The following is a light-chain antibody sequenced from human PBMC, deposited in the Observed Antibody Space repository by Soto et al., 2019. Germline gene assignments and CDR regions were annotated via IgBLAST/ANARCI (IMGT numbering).Light chain of an antibody. V-gene: IGKV1-39*01. Sequence: DIQMTQSPSSLSASVGDRVTITCRASQTISNYLNWYHQKPGKPPKLLIYGISTLQSGVPSRFSGSGSGTDFTLTISSLQPADFATYYCQQSFNTPYTFGQGTELEVK. CDR1: QTISNY. J-gene: IGKJ2*01. CDR3: QQSFNTPYT. CDR2: GIS.